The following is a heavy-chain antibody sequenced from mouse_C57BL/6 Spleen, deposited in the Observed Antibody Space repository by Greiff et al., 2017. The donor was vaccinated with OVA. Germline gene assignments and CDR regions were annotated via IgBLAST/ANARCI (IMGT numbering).Heavy chain of an antibody. CDR2: IYPGDGDT. V-gene: IGHV1-82*01. CDR3: ARIPMGKDYAMDY. D-gene: IGHD1-1*02. CDR1: GYAFSSSW. J-gene: IGHJ4*01. Sequence: SGPELVKPGASVKISCKASGYAFSSSWMNWVKQRPGKGLEWIGRIYPGDGDTNYNGKFKGKATLTADKSSSTAYMQLSSLTSEDSAVYFCARIPMGKDYAMDYWGQGTSVTVSS.